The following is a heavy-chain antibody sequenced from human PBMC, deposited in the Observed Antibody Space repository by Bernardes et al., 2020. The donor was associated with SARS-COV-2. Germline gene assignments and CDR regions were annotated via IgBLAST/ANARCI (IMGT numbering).Heavy chain of an antibody. CDR2: INPNIGGT. J-gene: IGHJ6*02. Sequence: ASVKVSCKASGYTFTEYYMHWVRQAPGQGLEWMGWINPNIGGTNYAQKFQGRVTMTRDTSISTAYMELNRLRSDDTAVYYCARGPIGYCSGGRCFQRKYYYGMDVWGQGTTVTVSS. CDR1: GYTFTEYY. V-gene: IGHV1-2*02. D-gene: IGHD2-15*01. CDR3: ARGPIGYCSGGRCFQRKYYYGMDV.